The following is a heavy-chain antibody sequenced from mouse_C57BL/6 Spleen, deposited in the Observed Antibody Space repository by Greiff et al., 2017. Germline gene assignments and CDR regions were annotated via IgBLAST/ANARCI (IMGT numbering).Heavy chain of an antibody. Sequence: QVQLKESGPELVKPGASVKISCKASGYTFTDYYITWVKPRPGQGLEWIGWIYPGSGNTKYNETFKGKATLTVDTSSSTAAMQLSSLTSEDSAVYFFARYEGYGKGAMDYWGQGTSVTVSS. CDR1: GYTFTDYY. V-gene: IGHV1-84*01. CDR3: ARYEGYGKGAMDY. J-gene: IGHJ4*01. CDR2: IYPGSGNT. D-gene: IGHD2-3*01.